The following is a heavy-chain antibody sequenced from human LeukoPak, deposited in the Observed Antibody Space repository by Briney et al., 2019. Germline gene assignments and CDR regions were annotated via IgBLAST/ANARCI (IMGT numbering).Heavy chain of an antibody. J-gene: IGHJ3*02. CDR2: IYYSGST. D-gene: IGHD6-13*01. V-gene: IGHV4-59*01. Sequence: SETLSLTCTVSGGSISSYYWSWIRQPPGKGLEWIGYIYYSGSTNYNPSLKSRVTISVDTSKNQFSLKLSSVTAADTAVYYCARAYSSGGADAFDIWGQGTKVTVSP. CDR1: GGSISSYY. CDR3: ARAYSSGGADAFDI.